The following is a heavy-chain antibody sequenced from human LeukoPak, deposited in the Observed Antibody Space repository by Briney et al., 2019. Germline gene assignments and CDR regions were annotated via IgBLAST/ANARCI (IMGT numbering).Heavy chain of an antibody. V-gene: IGHV4-39*07. Sequence: SETLSLTCTVSGGSISSGDYYWSWIRQPPGKGLEWIGSIYYSGSTYYNPSLKSRVTISVDTSKNQFSLKLSSVTAADTAVYYCARGTGVTMIVVVIDYWGQGTLVTVSS. CDR2: IYYSGST. CDR3: ARGTGVTMIVVVIDY. CDR1: GGSISSGDYY. D-gene: IGHD3-22*01. J-gene: IGHJ4*02.